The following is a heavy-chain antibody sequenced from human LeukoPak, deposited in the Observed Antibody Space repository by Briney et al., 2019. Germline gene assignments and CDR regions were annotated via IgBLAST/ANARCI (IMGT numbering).Heavy chain of an antibody. J-gene: IGHJ4*02. V-gene: IGHV3-21*01. CDR1: GFTFSSYS. D-gene: IGHD2-2*02. CDR2: VSSSGTYI. Sequence: PGGSLRLSCAASGFTFSSYSMNWVRQAPGKGLEWVSSVSSSGTYIYYADSVKGRFTISRDNAKNSLYLQMNSLRAEDTAVYYCARDGSSSISCYTYWGQGTLVTVSS. CDR3: ARDGSSSISCYTY.